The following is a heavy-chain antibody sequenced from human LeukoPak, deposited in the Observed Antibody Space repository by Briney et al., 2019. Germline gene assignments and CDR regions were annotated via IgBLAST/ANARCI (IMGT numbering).Heavy chain of an antibody. J-gene: IGHJ5*02. V-gene: IGHV4-59*01. CDR1: GGSISIYY. CDR3: ARGNWAAAGSTWFDP. Sequence: SETLSLTCSVSGGSISIYYWSWIRQPPGKGLEWIGYIYYSGTTSYNPSLKSRVTMSIDTSSNQFSLRLNTVTAADTAMYYCARGNWAAAGSTWFDPWGQGTLVTVSS. D-gene: IGHD6-13*01. CDR2: IYYSGTT.